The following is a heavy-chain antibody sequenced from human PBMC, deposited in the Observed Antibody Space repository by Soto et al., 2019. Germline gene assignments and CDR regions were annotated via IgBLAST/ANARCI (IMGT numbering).Heavy chain of an antibody. Sequence: ESGPTLVNPTETLTLTCTVSGFSLNDARLGVSWIRQPPGRALEWLAHIFSNDEKSYSTSLYNRLTISKDTSKSQVVLTMTNMGPVDTATYFCARIQDYVWGSYPFDVWGQGSLVTSPQ. CDR3: ARIQDYVWGSYPFDV. D-gene: IGHD3-16*02. V-gene: IGHV2-26*01. CDR2: IFSNDEK. CDR1: GFSLNDARLG. J-gene: IGHJ4*02.